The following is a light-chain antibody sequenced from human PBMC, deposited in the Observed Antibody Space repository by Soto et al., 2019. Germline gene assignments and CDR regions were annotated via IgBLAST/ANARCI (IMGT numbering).Light chain of an antibody. J-gene: IGKJ3*01. Sequence: DIQMTQSPSSLSASVGQRVTITCQASQDISNHLIWYQQKPGKAPKFLIYDASNLQTGVPSRFSGSGSGTDFTFSISSLQPEDVAPYFCQQSPILPRPFGPGTKVGIK. CDR3: QQSPILPRP. CDR1: QDISNH. V-gene: IGKV1-33*01. CDR2: DAS.